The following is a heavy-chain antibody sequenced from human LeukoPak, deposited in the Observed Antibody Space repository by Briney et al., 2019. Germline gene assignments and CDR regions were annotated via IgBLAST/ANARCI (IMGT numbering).Heavy chain of an antibody. J-gene: IGHJ4*02. CDR2: ISFDGSDK. Sequence: GGSLILSCAASGFTFSTYGMHWVRQAPGKGLEWVAVISFDGSDKDYADSVKGRFTISRDNSKNTLYLQMNSPRAEDTAVYYCANGMYYYGSGSYYGNYDPFDYWGQGTLVTVSS. V-gene: IGHV3-30*18. CDR3: ANGMYYYGSGSYYGNYDPFDY. D-gene: IGHD3-10*01. CDR1: GFTFSTYG.